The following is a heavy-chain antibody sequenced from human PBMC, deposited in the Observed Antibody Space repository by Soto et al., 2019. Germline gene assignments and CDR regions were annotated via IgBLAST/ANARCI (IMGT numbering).Heavy chain of an antibody. Sequence: EVQLVESGGGLVQPGGSLRLSCAASGFAFSNYWMSWVRQAPGKGLEWVATIKQDGSEKYYVDSVKGRFTISRDKAKNSLYLQMNSLRAEDTAVYHCARGGTSMIVVGASDDWGQGALVTVSS. CDR3: ARGGTSMIVVGASDD. J-gene: IGHJ4*02. V-gene: IGHV3-7*01. CDR1: GFAFSNYW. D-gene: IGHD3-22*01. CDR2: IKQDGSEK.